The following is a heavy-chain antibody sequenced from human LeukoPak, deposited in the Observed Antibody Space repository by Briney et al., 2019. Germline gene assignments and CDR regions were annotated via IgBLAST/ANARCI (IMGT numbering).Heavy chain of an antibody. Sequence: ASVKVSCKASGYTFTSHGISWVRQAPGQGREWMGWISAYNGNTNYAQKLQGRVTMTKDTSTSTAYMELMSLRSDDTAVYYCARVADRWLASYYYGMDVWGQGTTVTVSS. CDR2: ISAYNGNT. CDR1: GYTFTSHG. D-gene: IGHD6-19*01. CDR3: ARVADRWLASYYYGMDV. V-gene: IGHV1-18*01. J-gene: IGHJ6*02.